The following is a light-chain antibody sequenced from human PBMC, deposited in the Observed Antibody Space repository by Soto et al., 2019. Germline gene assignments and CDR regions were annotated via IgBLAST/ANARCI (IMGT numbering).Light chain of an antibody. J-gene: IGKJ1*01. CDR1: QNIGKY. V-gene: IGKV1-6*01. CDR2: AAS. CDR3: LQDYSYPWT. Sequence: AIPMTQSPSSLSASVGDRVTITCRASQNIGKYLNWYQHRPGKAPKLLVYAASSLQSGVPSRFNGSESGTDFTLTISSLQPEDFATYYCLQDYSYPWTFGQGTKVEIK.